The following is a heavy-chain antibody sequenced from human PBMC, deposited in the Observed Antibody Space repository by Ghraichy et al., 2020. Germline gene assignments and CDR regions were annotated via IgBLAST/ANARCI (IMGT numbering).Heavy chain of an antibody. J-gene: IGHJ4*02. CDR3: ATATMARGAYDY. CDR1: GFTVSSNF. V-gene: IGHV3-53*01. CDR2: IYSGGTT. D-gene: IGHD3-10*01. Sequence: GGSLRLSCAASGFTVSSNFMSWVRQAPGKGLEWVSVIYSGGTTYYADSVKGRFTISRDNSKNTLYLQMTSLRAEDTAVYYCATATMARGAYDYWGQGTLGTVSS.